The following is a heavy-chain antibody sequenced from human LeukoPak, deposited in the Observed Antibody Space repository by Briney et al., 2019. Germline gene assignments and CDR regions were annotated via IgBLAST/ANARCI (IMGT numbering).Heavy chain of an antibody. Sequence: PGGSLRLSCSASGFTFSDYYMSWIRQAPGKGLEWVSYISSSSSYTNYADSVKGRFTISRDNAKNSLYLQMNSLRAEDTAVYYCARDYYPSRDIVLMVYAIPHWYFDLWGRGTLVTVSS. D-gene: IGHD2-8*01. J-gene: IGHJ2*01. CDR2: ISSSSSYT. V-gene: IGHV3-11*06. CDR3: ARDYYPSRDIVLMVYAIPHWYFDL. CDR1: GFTFSDYY.